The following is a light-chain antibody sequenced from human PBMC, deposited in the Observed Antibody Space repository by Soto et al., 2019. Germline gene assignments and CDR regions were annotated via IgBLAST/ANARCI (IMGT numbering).Light chain of an antibody. CDR1: QSVSSY. CDR2: DAS. V-gene: IGKV3-11*01. Sequence: EIVLTQSPATLSLSPGERATLSCRASQSVSSYLAWYQQKPGQAPRLLIYDASNRATGIPARFSGSGSGPALTLPIGSLAPEDFAVYYCQQRSNGPPITFGQRTRLEIK. CDR3: QQRSNGPPIT. J-gene: IGKJ5*01.